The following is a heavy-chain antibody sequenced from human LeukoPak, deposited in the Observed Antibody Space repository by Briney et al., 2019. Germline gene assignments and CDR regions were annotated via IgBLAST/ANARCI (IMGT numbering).Heavy chain of an antibody. CDR2: IYYSGST. V-gene: IGHV4-59*03. CDR1: GGSISSYY. D-gene: IGHD2-2*01. Sequence: SETLSLTCTVSGGSISSYYWSWIRQPPGKGLEWIGYIYYSGSTNYNPSLKSRVTISVDTSKDQFSLNLTSVTAADTAVYYCAGLKCISTTCPSRYVMDVWGQGTTVTVSS. J-gene: IGHJ6*02. CDR3: AGLKCISTTCPSRYVMDV.